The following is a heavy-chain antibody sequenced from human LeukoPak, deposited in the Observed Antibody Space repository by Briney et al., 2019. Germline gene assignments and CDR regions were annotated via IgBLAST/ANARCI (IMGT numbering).Heavy chain of an antibody. Sequence: PSETLSLTCTVSGGSISSGGYYWSWIRQHPGKGLEWIGYIYYSGSTYYNPSLKSRVTISADTSKNQFSLKLSSVTAADTAVYYCARGRDTLGLYYYDSSGYSYIFDYWGQGTLVTVSS. CDR2: IYYSGST. V-gene: IGHV4-31*03. CDR1: GGSISSGGYY. J-gene: IGHJ4*02. D-gene: IGHD3-22*01. CDR3: ARGRDTLGLYYYDSSGYSYIFDY.